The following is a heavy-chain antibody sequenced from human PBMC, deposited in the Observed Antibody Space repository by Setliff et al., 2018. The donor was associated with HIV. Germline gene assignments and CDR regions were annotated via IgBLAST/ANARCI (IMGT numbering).Heavy chain of an antibody. D-gene: IGHD7-27*01. J-gene: IGHJ4*02. Sequence: PSETLSLTCTVSGGSISSGSYYWSWIRQPAGKGLEWIGHIHTSGSTNYNPSLKSRVTISLDTSNDRFSLRLSSVTAADTAVYYCARAPTGELDFWGQGTLVTVSS. CDR1: GGSISSGSYY. V-gene: IGHV4-61*09. CDR2: IHTSGST. CDR3: ARAPTGELDF.